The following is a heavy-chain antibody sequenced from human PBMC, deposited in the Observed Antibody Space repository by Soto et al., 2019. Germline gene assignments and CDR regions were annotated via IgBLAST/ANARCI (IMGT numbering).Heavy chain of an antibody. CDR1: GGSFTGYY. CDR2: INHRGST. D-gene: IGHD3-3*01. Sequence: QVQLQLWGAGLLKPSETLSLNCAVYGGSFTGYYWCWIRHPPGKGLEWIGEINHRGSTIYNPSLKSRVTISVDTSKYQFALRLSSVTAADMAVYYCAARMAPQPRFLVSGSTSVRFYFDSWGQGILVTVSS. V-gene: IGHV4-34*01. CDR3: AARMAPQPRFLVSGSTSVRFYFDS. J-gene: IGHJ4*02.